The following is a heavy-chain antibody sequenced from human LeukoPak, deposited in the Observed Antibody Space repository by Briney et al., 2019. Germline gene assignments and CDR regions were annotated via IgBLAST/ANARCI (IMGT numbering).Heavy chain of an antibody. CDR1: GYSFTSYW. V-gene: IGHV5-51*01. J-gene: IGHJ4*02. D-gene: IGHD2-21*02. CDR3: ARLTAYCGGDCYLDY. CDR2: IYPGDSDT. Sequence: GESLKISCKGSGYSFTSYWIGWVRQMPGKGLEWMGIIYPGDSDTRYSPSFQGQVTISADKSISTAYLQWSSLKASDTAMYYCARLTAYCGGDCYLDYWGQETLVTVSS.